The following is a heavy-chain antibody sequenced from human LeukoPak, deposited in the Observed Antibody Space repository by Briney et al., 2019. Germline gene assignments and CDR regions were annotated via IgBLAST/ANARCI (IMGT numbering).Heavy chain of an antibody. V-gene: IGHV1-2*02. J-gene: IGHJ4*02. D-gene: IGHD6-13*01. CDR1: GYTFTGYY. CDR2: INPNSGGT. CDR3: ARGRRSWYYFDY. Sequence: ASVKVSCKASGYTFTGYYMHWVRQAPGQGLEWMGWINPNSGGTNYAQKFQGRVTMTRDTSIGTAYMELSRLRSNDTAVYYCARGRRSWYYFDYWGQGTLVTVSS.